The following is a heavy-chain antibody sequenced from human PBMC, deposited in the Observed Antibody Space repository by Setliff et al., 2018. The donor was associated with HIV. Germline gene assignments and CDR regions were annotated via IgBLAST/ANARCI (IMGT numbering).Heavy chain of an antibody. Sequence: PSETLSLTCSVSDASISVGTYYWSWIRQPAGKGLEWIGWIYDSGATKYNPSLKSRATISLEPSKMQFSLKLNSVSAADTAVYYCARQPYDSRSFGWFDPWGQGTLVTVSS. CDR3: ARQPYDSRSFGWFDP. CDR1: DASISVGTYY. J-gene: IGHJ5*02. CDR2: IYDSGAT. V-gene: IGHV4-61*02. D-gene: IGHD3-10*01.